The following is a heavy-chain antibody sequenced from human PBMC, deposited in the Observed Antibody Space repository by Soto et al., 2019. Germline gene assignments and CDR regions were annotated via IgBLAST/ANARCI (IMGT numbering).Heavy chain of an antibody. CDR3: ARDMTTVTTDHAFDI. CDR2: IWYDGSNK. V-gene: IGHV3-33*01. CDR1: GFTFSSYG. Sequence: QVQLVESGGGVVQPGRSLRLSCAASGFTFSSYGMHWVRQAPGKGLEWVAVIWYDGSNKYYADSVKGRFTIFRDNSKNTLYLQMNSLRAEDTAVYYCARDMTTVTTDHAFDIWGQGTMVTVSS. J-gene: IGHJ3*02. D-gene: IGHD4-17*01.